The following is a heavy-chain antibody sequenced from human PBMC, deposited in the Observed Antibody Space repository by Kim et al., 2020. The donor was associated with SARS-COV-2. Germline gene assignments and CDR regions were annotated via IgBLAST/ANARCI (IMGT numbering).Heavy chain of an antibody. D-gene: IGHD6-13*01. CDR1: GFTFSNYA. J-gene: IGHJ4*02. Sequence: GGSLRLSCAASGFTFSNYAMSWVRQAPGKGLEWVSAISGSGGSTYYSDSVKGRFTISRDNSKNTLYLQMNSLRAEDTAVYYCAKEDRYSSTWYEGDYWGQGTLVTVSS. CDR2: ISGSGGST. CDR3: AKEDRYSSTWYEGDY. V-gene: IGHV3-23*01.